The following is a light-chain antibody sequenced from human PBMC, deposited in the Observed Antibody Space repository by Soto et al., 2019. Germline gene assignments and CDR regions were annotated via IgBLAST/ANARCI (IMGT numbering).Light chain of an antibody. V-gene: IGLV2-8*01. J-gene: IGLJ1*01. CDR3: SSYAGSNNYV. Sequence: GASSDVGGYNYVSWYQQHPGKAPKLMIYEDTLRPSGVPDRFSGSKSGNTASLTVSGLQADDEADYYCSSYAGSNNYVFGTGTKVTVL. CDR2: EDT. CDR1: SSDVGGYNY.